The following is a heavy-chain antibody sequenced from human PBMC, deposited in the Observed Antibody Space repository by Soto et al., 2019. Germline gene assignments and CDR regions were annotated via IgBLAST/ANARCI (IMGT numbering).Heavy chain of an antibody. J-gene: IGHJ5*02. D-gene: IGHD3-22*01. CDR1: GFTFSSYG. CDR3: ARDPSTYYYDSSGSNWFDP. V-gene: IGHV3-33*01. CDR2: IWYDGRNK. Sequence: GGSLRLSCAASGFTFSSYGMHWVRQAPGKGLEWVAVIWYDGRNKYYADSAKGRFTISRDNPKNTLYLQMNSLRAEDTAVYYCARDPSTYYYDSSGSNWFDPWGQGTLVTVSS.